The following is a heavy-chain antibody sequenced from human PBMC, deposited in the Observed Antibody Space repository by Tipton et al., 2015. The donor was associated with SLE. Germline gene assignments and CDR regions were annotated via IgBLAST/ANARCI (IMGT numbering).Heavy chain of an antibody. CDR3: ARASPMVRGVIPSLDV. CDR2: LNPNSGGT. CDR1: GYTFTGYY. D-gene: IGHD3-10*01. V-gene: IGHV1-2*02. J-gene: IGHJ6*04. Sequence: QVQLGQSGAEVKKPGASVKVSCKASGYTFTGYYMQWVRQAPGQGLEWMGWLNPNSGGTNYAQKFQGRVTMTRDTSISTAYMELSRLRSDDTAVYYCARASPMVRGVIPSLDVWGKGTTVTVSS.